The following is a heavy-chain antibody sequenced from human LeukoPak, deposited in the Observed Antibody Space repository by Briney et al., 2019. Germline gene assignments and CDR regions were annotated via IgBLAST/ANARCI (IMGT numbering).Heavy chain of an antibody. J-gene: IGHJ4*02. CDR2: IYYSGST. V-gene: IGHV4-31*11. CDR3: ARVVPLRSASTVTTRPYFDY. CDR1: GGSFSGYY. D-gene: IGHD4-17*01. Sequence: SETLSLTCAVYGGSFSGYYWSWIRQHPGKGLEWIGYIYYSGSTYYNPSLKSRVTISVDTSKNQFSLKLSSVTAADTAMYYCARVVPLRSASTVTTRPYFDYWGQGTLVTVSS.